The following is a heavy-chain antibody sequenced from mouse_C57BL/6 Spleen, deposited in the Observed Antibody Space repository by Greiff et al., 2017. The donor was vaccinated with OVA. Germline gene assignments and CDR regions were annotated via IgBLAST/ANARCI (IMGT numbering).Heavy chain of an antibody. V-gene: IGHV5-4*01. Sequence: EVMLVESGGGLVKPGGSLKLSCAASGFTFSSYAMSWVRQTPEKRLEWVATISDGGSYTYYPDNVKGRFTISRDNAKNNLYLQMSHLKSEDTAMYYCARDQVLNWYFDVWGTGTTVTVSS. CDR1: GFTFSSYA. CDR3: ARDQVLNWYFDV. J-gene: IGHJ1*03. CDR2: ISDGGSYT. D-gene: IGHD2-14*01.